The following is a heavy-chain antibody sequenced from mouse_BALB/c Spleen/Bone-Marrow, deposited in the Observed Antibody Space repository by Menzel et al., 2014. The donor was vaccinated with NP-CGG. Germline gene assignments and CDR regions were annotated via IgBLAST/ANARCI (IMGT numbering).Heavy chain of an antibody. J-gene: IGHJ3*01. Sequence: VQLQESGPQLVRPGASVKISCKASGYSFTTYWMHWVRQRPGQGLEGIGMIDPSDSETILNQKFKDKAALTGDKSSGTAYMQLRSPTSEDSAVYYCTGGVLFAYWGQGTLVTVSA. CDR2: IDPSDSET. CDR3: TGGVLFAY. V-gene: IGHV1S126*01. CDR1: GYSFTTYW. D-gene: IGHD2-14*01.